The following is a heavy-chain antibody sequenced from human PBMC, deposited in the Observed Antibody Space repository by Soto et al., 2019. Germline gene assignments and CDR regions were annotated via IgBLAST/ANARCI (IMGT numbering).Heavy chain of an antibody. J-gene: IGHJ6*02. CDR1: GFTFSSYG. CDR2: ISYDGSNK. Sequence: QVQLVESWGGVVQPGRSLRLSCAASGFTFSSYGMHWVRQAPGKGLEWVAVISYDGSNKYYADSVKGRFTITRDNSKNTLYLQMNSLGAEDTAVYYCARGGTTGTTGRRFYYYGMDVWGQGTTVTVSS. CDR3: ARGGTTGTTGRRFYYYGMDV. D-gene: IGHD1-1*01. V-gene: IGHV3-30*03.